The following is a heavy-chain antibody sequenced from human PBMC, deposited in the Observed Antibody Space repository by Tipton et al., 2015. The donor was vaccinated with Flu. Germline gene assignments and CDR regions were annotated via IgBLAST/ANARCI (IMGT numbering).Heavy chain of an antibody. D-gene: IGHD6-19*01. CDR1: GGSISSWY. J-gene: IGHJ4*02. CDR3: ARGYSSGHHDY. V-gene: IGHV4-59*12. Sequence: LRLSCTVSGGSISSWYWSWIRQPPGKGLEWVGYVYNSGSTTYNPSLKSRVTMSVDTSKNQFSLKLSSVTAADTAVYYCARGYSSGHHDYWGQGTLVTVSS. CDR2: VYNSGST.